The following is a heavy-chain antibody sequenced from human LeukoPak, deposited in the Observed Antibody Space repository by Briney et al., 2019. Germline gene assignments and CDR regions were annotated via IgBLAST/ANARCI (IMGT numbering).Heavy chain of an antibody. CDR1: GGSISSGGYS. J-gene: IGHJ5*02. D-gene: IGHD4-17*01. V-gene: IGHV4-30-2*01. CDR3: ARRGEGDYGDYGSDWFDP. Sequence: SETLSLTCAVSGGSISSGGYSWSWIRQPPGKGLEWIGYIYDSGSTYYNPSLKSRVTISVDRSKNQFSLKLSSVTAADTAVYYCARRGEGDYGDYGSDWFDPWGQGTLVTVSS. CDR2: IYDSGST.